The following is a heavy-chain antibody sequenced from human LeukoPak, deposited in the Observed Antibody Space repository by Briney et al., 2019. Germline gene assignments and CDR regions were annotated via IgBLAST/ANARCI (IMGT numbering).Heavy chain of an antibody. CDR2: ISSSSSYI. CDR1: GFTFSSYS. Sequence: GGSLRLSCAASGFTFSSYSMNWVRQAPGKGLEWVSSISSSSSYIYYADSVKGRFTISRDNAKNSLYLQMNSLRAEDTAVYYCARDGGRDWTDYYYYMDVWGKGTTVTVSS. V-gene: IGHV3-21*01. D-gene: IGHD3-16*01. J-gene: IGHJ6*03. CDR3: ARDGGRDWTDYYYYMDV.